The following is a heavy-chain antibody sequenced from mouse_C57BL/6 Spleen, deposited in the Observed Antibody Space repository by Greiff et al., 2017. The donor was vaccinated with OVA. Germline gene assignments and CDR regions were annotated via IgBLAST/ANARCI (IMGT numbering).Heavy chain of an antibody. CDR3: ARSLLRHAMDY. Sequence: QVQLKQSGPGLVAPSQSLSITCTVSGFSLTSYGVDWVRQSPGKGLEWLGVIWGVGSTNYNSALKSRLSISKDNSKSQVFLKMNSLQTDDTAMYYCARSLLRHAMDYWGQGTSVTVSS. CDR1: GFSLTSYG. V-gene: IGHV2-6*01. D-gene: IGHD1-1*01. CDR2: IWGVGST. J-gene: IGHJ4*01.